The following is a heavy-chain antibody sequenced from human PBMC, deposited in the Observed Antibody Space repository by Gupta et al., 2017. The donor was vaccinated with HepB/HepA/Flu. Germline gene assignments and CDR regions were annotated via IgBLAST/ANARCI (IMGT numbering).Heavy chain of an antibody. CDR2: FDPEDGET. Sequence: QVQLVQSGAEVKKPGGSVKVSGQVSGYILTELSMPWVRQAPGKGLEGMGGFDPEDGETIYAQKFQGRVTMTEDTSTDTAYMELSSLRSEDTAVYYCGCSGWYSDGGPPGDYWGQGTLVTVSS. CDR1: GYILTELS. CDR3: GCSGWYSDGGPPGDY. D-gene: IGHD6-19*01. V-gene: IGHV1-24*01. J-gene: IGHJ4*02.